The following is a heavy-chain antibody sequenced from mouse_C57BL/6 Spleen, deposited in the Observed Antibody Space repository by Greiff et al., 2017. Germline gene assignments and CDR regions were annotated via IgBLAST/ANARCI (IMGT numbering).Heavy chain of an antibody. Sequence: EVQLQQSGPELVKPGASVKISCKASGYTFTDSYMNWVKQSHGKSLEWIGDINPNNGGTSYNQKFKGKDTLTVDKSSSTAYMELRSLTSEDSAVYYCARSHTGWGQGTTLTVSS. J-gene: IGHJ2*01. D-gene: IGHD4-1*01. CDR1: GYTFTDSY. CDR2: INPNNGGT. V-gene: IGHV1-26*01. CDR3: ARSHTG.